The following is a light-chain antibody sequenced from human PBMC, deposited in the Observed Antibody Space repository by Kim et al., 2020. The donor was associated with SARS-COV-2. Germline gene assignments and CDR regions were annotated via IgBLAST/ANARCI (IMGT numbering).Light chain of an antibody. V-gene: IGLV3-1*01. Sequence: RGKKDSSTCSGDKMGDKDIGWYQRKRGQSPVLVIYEDSKRPSGIRERFSGYKSGNTATLTISENQAMDEADNYWQTWDTSTSTYVFGTGTKVTVL. CDR2: EDS. CDR3: QTWDTSTSTYV. CDR1: KMGDKD. J-gene: IGLJ1*01.